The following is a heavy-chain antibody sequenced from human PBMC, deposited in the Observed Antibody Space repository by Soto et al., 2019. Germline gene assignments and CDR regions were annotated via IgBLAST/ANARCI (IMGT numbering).Heavy chain of an antibody. J-gene: IGHJ2*01. V-gene: IGHV4-61*01. CDR2: IYYSGST. D-gene: IGHD3-22*01. CDR1: GGSVSSGSYY. Sequence: QVQLQESGPGLVKPSETLSLTCTVSGGSVSSGSYYWSWIRQPPGKGLEWIGYIYYSGSTNYNPSLKSRVTISVDTSKNQFSLKLSSVTAADTAVYYCARGRYYYDSSGYYWYFDLWGRGTLVTVSS. CDR3: ARGRYYYDSSGYYWYFDL.